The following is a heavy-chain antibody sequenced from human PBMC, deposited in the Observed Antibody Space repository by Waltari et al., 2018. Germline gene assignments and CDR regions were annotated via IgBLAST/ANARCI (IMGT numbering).Heavy chain of an antibody. J-gene: IGHJ4*02. CDR1: GGSISSYY. D-gene: IGHD5-12*01. CDR3: ARGKRWLQFSYFDY. Sequence: QVQLQESGPGLVKPSETLSLTCTVSGGSISSYYWRWIRQPPGKGLEWIGYIYYSGITNYNPSLKSRVTISVDTSKNQFSLKLSSVTAADTAVYFCARGKRWLQFSYFDYWGQGTLVTVSS. V-gene: IGHV4-59*01. CDR2: IYYSGIT.